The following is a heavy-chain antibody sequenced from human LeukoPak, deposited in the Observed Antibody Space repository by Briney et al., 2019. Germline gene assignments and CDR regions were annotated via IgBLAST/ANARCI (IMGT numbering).Heavy chain of an antibody. J-gene: IGHJ4*02. Sequence: SETLSLTCTVSGGSISHYFWSWIRQPPGKGLEWIGYIYYSGSTNYNPSLKSRVTISVDTSKNQFSLKLSSVTAADTAVYYCASTAVSGTYFDYWGQGTLVTVSS. D-gene: IGHD6-19*01. V-gene: IGHV4-59*08. CDR3: ASTAVSGTYFDY. CDR2: IYYSGST. CDR1: GGSISHYF.